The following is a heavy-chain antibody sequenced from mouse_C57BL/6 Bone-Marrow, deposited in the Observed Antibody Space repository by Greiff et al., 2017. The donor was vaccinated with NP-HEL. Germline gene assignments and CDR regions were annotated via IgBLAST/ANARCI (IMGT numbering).Heavy chain of an antibody. CDR1: GFSLTSYG. D-gene: IGHD1-1*01. J-gene: IGHJ3*01. CDR3: ARRGYYGSSYGVFAY. V-gene: IGHV2-2*01. CDR2: IWSGGST. Sequence: VQLQQSGPGLVQPSQSLSITCTVSGFSLTSYGVHWVRQSPGKGLEWLGVIWSGGSTDYNAAFISRLSISKDNSKSQVFFKMNSLQADDTAIYYCARRGYYGSSYGVFAYWGQGTLVTVSA.